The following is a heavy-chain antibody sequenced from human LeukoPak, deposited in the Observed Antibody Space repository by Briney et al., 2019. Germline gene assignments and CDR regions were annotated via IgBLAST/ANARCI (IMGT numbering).Heavy chain of an antibody. Sequence: GGSLRLSCAASGFTFSSYSMNWVRQAPGKGLEWVSYISSSSSFTIYYADSVKGRFTISRDNAKNSLYLQMNSLRAEDTAVYYCAREPEYSGEWGQGTLVTVSS. CDR3: AREPEYSGE. CDR2: ISSSSSFTI. D-gene: IGHD5-18*01. CDR1: GFTFSSYS. V-gene: IGHV3-21*05. J-gene: IGHJ4*02.